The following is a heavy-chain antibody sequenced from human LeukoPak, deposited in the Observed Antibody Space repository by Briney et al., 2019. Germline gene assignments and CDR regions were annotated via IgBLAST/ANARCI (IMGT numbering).Heavy chain of an antibody. CDR2: IFGSGGST. CDR1: GFTFSSYA. CDR3: AKTTTGYSSGRFPGWPVDY. Sequence: GVSLRLSRAASGFTFSSYAMCWVRQAPGKGLEWVSGIFGSGGSTYYADSVKGRFTISRDNSKNTVYLQMNSLRAEDTAVYYCAKTTTGYSSGRFPGWPVDYWGQGTLVTVSS. D-gene: IGHD6-19*01. V-gene: IGHV3-23*01. J-gene: IGHJ4*02.